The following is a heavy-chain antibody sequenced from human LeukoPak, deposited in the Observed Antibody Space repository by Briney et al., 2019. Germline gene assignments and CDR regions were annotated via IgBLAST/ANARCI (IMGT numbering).Heavy chain of an antibody. CDR3: ARQLLWFGEYAY. V-gene: IGHV4-34*01. Sequence: SETLSLTCAVYGGSFSGYYWSWIRQPPGKGLEWIGEINHSGSTNYNPSLKSRVTISVDTSKNQFSLKLSSVTAADTAVYYCARQLLWFGEYAYWGQGTLVTVSS. CDR2: INHSGST. J-gene: IGHJ4*02. D-gene: IGHD3-10*01. CDR1: GGSFSGYY.